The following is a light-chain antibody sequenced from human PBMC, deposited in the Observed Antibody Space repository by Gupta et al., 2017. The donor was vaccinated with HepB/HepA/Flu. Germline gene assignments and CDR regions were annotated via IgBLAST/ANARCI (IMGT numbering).Light chain of an antibody. CDR2: SKS. CDR1: SPNIGAGSD. Sequence: QSVLTQPPSVSGAPGQRVTISCTGSSPNIGAGSDVHWYQQLPTTAPKLLMYSKSNRAPGVPYRFSGAKSGTSASLANTWLQAEDGAGYYCQSDDSSRSCWVFGGGTKLTVL. V-gene: IGLV1-40*01. J-gene: IGLJ3*02. CDR3: QSDDSSRSCWV.